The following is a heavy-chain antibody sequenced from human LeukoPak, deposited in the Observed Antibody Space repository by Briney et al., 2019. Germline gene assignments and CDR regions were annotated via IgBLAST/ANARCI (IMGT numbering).Heavy chain of an antibody. CDR3: ARGDTAMDEFDY. J-gene: IGHJ4*02. Sequence: ASVKVSCKASGYTFTSYAMHWVRQAHGQRLEWMGWINAGNGNTKYSQKFQGRVTITRDTSASTAYMELSSLRSEDTAVYYCARGDTAMDEFDYWGQGTLVTVSS. CDR2: INAGNGNT. CDR1: GYTFTSYA. D-gene: IGHD5-18*01. V-gene: IGHV1-3*01.